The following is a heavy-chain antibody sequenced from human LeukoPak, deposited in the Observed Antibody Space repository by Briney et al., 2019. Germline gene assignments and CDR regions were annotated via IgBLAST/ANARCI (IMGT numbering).Heavy chain of an antibody. CDR2: IIPIFGTA. CDR1: GGTFSSYA. CDR3: ARALGNYYDSSGYYLHFDY. V-gene: IGHV1-69*13. Sequence: SVKVSCKASGGTFSSYAISWVRQAPGQGLEWMGGIIPIFGTANYAQKFQGRVTITADESTSTAYMELRSLRSDDTAVYYCARALGNYYDSSGYYLHFDYWGQGTLVTVSS. D-gene: IGHD3-22*01. J-gene: IGHJ4*02.